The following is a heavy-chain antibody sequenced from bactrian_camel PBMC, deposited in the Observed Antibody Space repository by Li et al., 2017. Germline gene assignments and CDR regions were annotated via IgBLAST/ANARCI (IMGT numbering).Heavy chain of an antibody. Sequence: VQLVESGGGSVQAGGSLRLSCTVTGYRYLQNCMAWFRQAPGKEREGIAAIFSGGHNTFYADSVKGRFTISHGKAKNTAYLQMDSLKPEDTAMYYCAARICGTLSAYRDSLTSGYWGQGTQVTVS. D-gene: IGHD2*01. CDR3: AARICGTLSAYRDSLTSGY. V-gene: IGHV3S66*01. J-gene: IGHJ4*01. CDR1: GYRYLQNC. CDR2: IFSGGHNT.